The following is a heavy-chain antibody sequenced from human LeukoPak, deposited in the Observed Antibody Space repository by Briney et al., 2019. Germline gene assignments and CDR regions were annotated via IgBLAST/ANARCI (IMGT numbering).Heavy chain of an antibody. CDR3: ARQDTAMVYFDY. D-gene: IGHD5-18*01. J-gene: IGHJ4*02. V-gene: IGHV4-59*01. CDR2: IYYSGST. Sequence: SETLSLTCTVSGGSISSYYWSWIRQPPGKGLEWIGYIYYSGSTNYNPTLKSRVTISVDTSKNQFSLKLSSVTAADTAVYYCARQDTAMVYFDYWGQGTLVTVSS. CDR1: GGSISSYY.